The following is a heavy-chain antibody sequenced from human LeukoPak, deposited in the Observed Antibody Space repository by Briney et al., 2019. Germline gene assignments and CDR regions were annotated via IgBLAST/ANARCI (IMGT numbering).Heavy chain of an antibody. Sequence: PGGSLRLSCAASGFTFSRYRMTWVRQAPGRGLEWVANIKQDGSEKHYVDSVKGRFTISRDNAKNSLYLQMNTLRAEDTAVYYCVRDGPAYGYNYDYWGQGTLVTVSS. D-gene: IGHD5-12*01. J-gene: IGHJ4*02. CDR1: GFTFSRYR. V-gene: IGHV3-7*01. CDR2: IKQDGSEK. CDR3: VRDGPAYGYNYDY.